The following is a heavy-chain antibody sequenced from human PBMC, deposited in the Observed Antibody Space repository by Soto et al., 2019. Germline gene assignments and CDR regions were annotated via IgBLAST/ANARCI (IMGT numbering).Heavy chain of an antibody. D-gene: IGHD6-19*01. CDR2: INPNSGGT. V-gene: IGHV1-2*04. CDR3: ARGVSGWSPFDF. CDR1: GYTFTGYY. J-gene: IGHJ4*02. Sequence: ASVKVCCKASGYTFTGYYMHWVRQAPGQGLEWMGWINPNSGGTNYAQKFQGWVTLTRDTSVNTAYMELNRLKSDDTAVFFCARGVSGWSPFDFWGQATLVTVYS.